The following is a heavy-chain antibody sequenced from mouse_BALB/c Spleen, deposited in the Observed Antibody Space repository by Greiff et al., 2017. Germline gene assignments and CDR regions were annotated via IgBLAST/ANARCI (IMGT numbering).Heavy chain of an antibody. J-gene: IGHJ3*01. Sequence: VQLQQPGAELVKPGASVKLSCKASGYTFTSYWMHWVKQRPGQGLEWIGEINPSNGRTNYNEKFKSKATLTVDKSSSTAYMQLSSLTSEDSAVYYCARGVTTAGFAYWGQGTLVTVSA. D-gene: IGHD1-2*01. CDR3: ARGVTTAGFAY. CDR1: GYTFTSYW. V-gene: IGHV1S81*02. CDR2: INPSNGRT.